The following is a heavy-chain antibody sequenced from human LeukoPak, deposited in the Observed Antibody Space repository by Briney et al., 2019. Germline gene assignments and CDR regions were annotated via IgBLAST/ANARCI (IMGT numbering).Heavy chain of an antibody. CDR3: TTDTYFYDSGGYRY. J-gene: IGHJ4*02. D-gene: IGHD3-22*01. Sequence: PGGSLRLSCAASGFTFSNAWMSWVRQAPGKGLEWVGRVKSKNDGATTDYAAPVKGRFTISRDDSKNTLYLQMNSLKTEDTAVYYCTTDTYFYDSGGYRYWGQGTLVTVSS. CDR1: GFTFSNAW. V-gene: IGHV3-15*01. CDR2: VKSKNDGATT.